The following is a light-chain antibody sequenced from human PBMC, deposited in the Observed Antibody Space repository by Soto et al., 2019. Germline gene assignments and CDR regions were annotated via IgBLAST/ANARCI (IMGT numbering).Light chain of an antibody. J-gene: IGKJ4*01. CDR2: GAA. CDR3: QKCGVAPFT. V-gene: IGKV3-15*01. Sequence: EIVMTQSPATLSVSPGERVTLSCRASQSVFSSLAWYQQKPGQAPRLLIYGAATRATGIPARFSGSGSGTDFTLTISSLQSEDVATYYCQKCGVAPFTFGGGTKVEIK. CDR1: QSVFSS.